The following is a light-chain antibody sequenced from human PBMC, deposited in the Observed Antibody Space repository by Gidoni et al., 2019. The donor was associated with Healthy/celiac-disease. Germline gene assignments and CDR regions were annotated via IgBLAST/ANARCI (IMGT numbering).Light chain of an antibody. CDR1: NIGSKS. CDR3: QVWDSSSDLVV. CDR2: YDS. Sequence: SYVLNQPPSVSVAPGKTARITCGGNNIGSKSVHWYQQKPGQAPVLVIYYDSDRPSGMPELFSGSNSGNTATLTISRVESGDEADYYCQVWDSSSDLVVFGGGTKLTVL. V-gene: IGLV3-21*04. J-gene: IGLJ2*01.